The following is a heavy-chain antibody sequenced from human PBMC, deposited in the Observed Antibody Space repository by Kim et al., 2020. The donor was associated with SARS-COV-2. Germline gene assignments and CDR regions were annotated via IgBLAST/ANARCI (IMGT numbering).Heavy chain of an antibody. J-gene: IGHJ5*02. CDR3: AKGGCTSGFCFSMKGLDP. D-gene: IGHD2-8*01. Sequence: GGSLRLSCAASGFTLSHYAMTWVRQPPEKGLEWVSSISGGVGDTYYADSLKGRFTISRDNSKNTLYLQMNSLRAEDTALYYCAKGGCTSGFCFSMKGLDPWGQGTLVTVSS. CDR1: GFTLSHYA. CDR2: ISGGVGDT. V-gene: IGHV3-23*01.